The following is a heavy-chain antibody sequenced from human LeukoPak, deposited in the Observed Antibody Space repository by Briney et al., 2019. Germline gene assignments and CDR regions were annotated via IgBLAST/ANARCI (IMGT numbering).Heavy chain of an antibody. Sequence: SQTLSLTCTVSGGSISSGDYYWSWIRQHPGKGLEWIGYIYYSGSTYYNPSLKSRATISVDTSKNQFSLKLSSVTAADTAVYYCARGGRYCSGTSCYRLFDYWGQGTLVTVSS. D-gene: IGHD2-2*01. J-gene: IGHJ4*02. CDR1: GGSISSGDYY. V-gene: IGHV4-31*03. CDR3: ARGGRYCSGTSCYRLFDY. CDR2: IYYSGST.